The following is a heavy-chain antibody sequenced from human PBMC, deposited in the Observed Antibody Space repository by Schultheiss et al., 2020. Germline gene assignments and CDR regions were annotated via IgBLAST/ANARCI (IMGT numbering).Heavy chain of an antibody. J-gene: IGHJ6*02. CDR2: ISYDGSDE. CDR1: GYAFTSHG. D-gene: IGHD2-2*01. CDR3: AKDQAGWCSGTSCNGMDV. Sequence: GESLKISCAASGYAFTSHGMHWVRQAPGKGLEWVAFISYDGSDEYHADSVKGRFTISRDNSQDTLYLQMDSLRAEDTALYYCAKDQAGWCSGTSCNGMDVWGQGTTVTGSS. V-gene: IGHV3-30*18.